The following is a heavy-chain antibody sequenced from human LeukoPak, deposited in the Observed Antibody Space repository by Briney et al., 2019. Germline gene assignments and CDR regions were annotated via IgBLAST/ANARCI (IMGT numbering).Heavy chain of an antibody. V-gene: IGHV1-18*01. CDR2: ISAYNGNT. J-gene: IGHJ4*02. CDR3: ARDLWAYYYDSSGSQRY. CDR1: GCTFTSYG. Sequence: AASVKVSCKASGCTFTSYGISWVRQAPGQGLEWMGWISAYNGNTNYAQKLQGRVTMTTDTSTSTAYMELRSLRSDDTAVYYCARDLWAYYYDSSGSQRYWGQGTLVTVSS. D-gene: IGHD3-22*01.